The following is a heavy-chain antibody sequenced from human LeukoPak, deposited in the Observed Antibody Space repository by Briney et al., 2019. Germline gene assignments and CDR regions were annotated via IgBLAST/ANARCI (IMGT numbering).Heavy chain of an antibody. J-gene: IGHJ5*02. CDR3: ARGSGVGWFDP. D-gene: IGHD1-26*01. Sequence: SETLSLTCTVSGGSISSYYWSWIRQPPGKGLEWIGYIYYSGSTNYNPSLKRRVTISVDTSKNQFSLKLSSVTAAATAVYYCARGSGVGWFDPWGQGTQVTVSS. CDR2: IYYSGST. V-gene: IGHV4-59*01. CDR1: GGSISSYY.